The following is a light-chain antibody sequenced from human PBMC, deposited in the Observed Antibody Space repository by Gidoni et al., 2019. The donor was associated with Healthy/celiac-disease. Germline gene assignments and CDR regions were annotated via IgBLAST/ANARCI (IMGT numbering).Light chain of an antibody. J-gene: IGKJ2*01. Sequence: EIVMTQSPATLSVSPGERATLSCRASQSVSSNFAWYQQKPGQAPRLLIYGAPTRATGIPARFSGSLSGTEFTLTISSLQSEDFAVSYCQQYNNWPPYTFGQGTKLEIK. CDR3: QQYNNWPPYT. V-gene: IGKV3-15*01. CDR2: GAP. CDR1: QSVSSN.